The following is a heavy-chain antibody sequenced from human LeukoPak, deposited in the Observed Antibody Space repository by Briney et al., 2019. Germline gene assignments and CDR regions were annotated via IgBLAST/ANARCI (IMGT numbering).Heavy chain of an antibody. Sequence: GGSLRLSCAASGFKFSSFSMGWVRQAPGKGLEWLSYITSTSSATYYAASLQGRFTISRDNAKNSLYLQINSLRADDTAVYYCARAIASYGDSAYWGQGTLVTVSS. D-gene: IGHD5-18*01. CDR2: ITSTSSAT. J-gene: IGHJ4*02. CDR3: ARAIASYGDSAY. V-gene: IGHV3-48*04. CDR1: GFKFSSFS.